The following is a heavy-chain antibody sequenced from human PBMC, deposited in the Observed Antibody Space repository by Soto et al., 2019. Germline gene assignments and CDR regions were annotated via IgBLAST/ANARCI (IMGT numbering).Heavy chain of an antibody. CDR1: GFTFSSYA. CDR3: ARDPTVDY. Sequence: QVQLVESGGGVVQPGRSLRLSCAASGFTFSSYAMHWVRQAPGKGLEWVAVISYDGSNKYYADSVKGRFTISRDNPKNTLYLQMNSLRAEDTAVYYCARDPTVDYWGQGTLVTVSS. V-gene: IGHV3-30-3*01. CDR2: ISYDGSNK. J-gene: IGHJ4*02.